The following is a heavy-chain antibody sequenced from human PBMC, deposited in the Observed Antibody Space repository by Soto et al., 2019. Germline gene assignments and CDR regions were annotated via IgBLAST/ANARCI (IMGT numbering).Heavy chain of an antibody. CDR3: ARIPVDTSMIDWLDP. Sequence: PSETLSLTCTVSGGSVSSGDYYWSWIRQPPGKGLEWIGYIYYSGNTNYNPSLKSRVIISVDTSKNLFSLKLTSVTAADTAVYYCARIPVDTSMIDWLDPWGQGTLVTVYS. V-gene: IGHV4-61*08. CDR1: GGSVSSGDYY. CDR2: IYYSGNT. J-gene: IGHJ5*02. D-gene: IGHD5-18*01.